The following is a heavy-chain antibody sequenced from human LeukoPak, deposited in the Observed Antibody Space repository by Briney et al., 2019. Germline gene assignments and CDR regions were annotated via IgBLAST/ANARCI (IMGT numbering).Heavy chain of an antibody. D-gene: IGHD6-13*01. Sequence: SETLSLTCTVSGGSISSSSFYWGWIRQPPGRGLEWIGSIYYSGSTYYNPSLKSRVTISVDTSKNQFSLKLSSVTAADTAVYYCARAVYSSSWYRAKNQNWFDPWGQGTLVTVSS. J-gene: IGHJ5*02. CDR1: GGSISSSSFY. V-gene: IGHV4-39*07. CDR2: IYYSGST. CDR3: ARAVYSSSWYRAKNQNWFDP.